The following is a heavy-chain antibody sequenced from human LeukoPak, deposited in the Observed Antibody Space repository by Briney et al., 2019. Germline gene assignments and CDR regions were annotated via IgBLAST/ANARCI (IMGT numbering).Heavy chain of an antibody. Sequence: ASVKVSRKASGYTSTSYYIHWVRQAPGQGLEWMGLINPSGGSTNYAQKFQGRVTMTRDTSTSTVYMELSSLRSEDTAVYYCARGPSITMVRGGQWYYYMDVWGKGTTVTISS. CDR1: GYTSTSYY. V-gene: IGHV1-46*01. J-gene: IGHJ6*03. CDR3: ARGPSITMVRGGQWYYYMDV. CDR2: INPSGGST. D-gene: IGHD3-10*01.